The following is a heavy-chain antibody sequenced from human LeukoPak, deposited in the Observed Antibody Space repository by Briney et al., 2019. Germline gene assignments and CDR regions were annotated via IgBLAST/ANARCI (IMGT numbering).Heavy chain of an antibody. CDR3: ARDARSGYDILTGYYIDYGMDV. J-gene: IGHJ6*02. V-gene: IGHV4-59*01. D-gene: IGHD3-9*01. CDR2: IYYSGST. Sequence: KPSETLSLTCTVSGGSISSYFWSWIRQPPGKGLEWIGYIYYSGSTNYNPSLKSRVTISVDTSKNQFSLKLSSVTAADTAVYYCARDARSGYDILTGYYIDYGMDVWGQGTTVTVSS. CDR1: GGSISSYF.